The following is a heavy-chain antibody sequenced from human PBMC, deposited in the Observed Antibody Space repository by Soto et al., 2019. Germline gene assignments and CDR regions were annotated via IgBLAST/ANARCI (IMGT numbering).Heavy chain of an antibody. J-gene: IGHJ5*02. CDR2: IYDNGTT. CDR3: ASGQVGATTWFDP. CDR1: GASISSGGYY. D-gene: IGHD1-26*01. Sequence: SETLSLTCTVSGASISSGGYYWSWIRQDPGKGLEWLGYIYDNGTTYYNPSLKSRVSISRDKSKNQFSLKMTSLTAADTAVYYCASGQVGATTWFDPWGEGTNAPVSS. V-gene: IGHV4-31*03.